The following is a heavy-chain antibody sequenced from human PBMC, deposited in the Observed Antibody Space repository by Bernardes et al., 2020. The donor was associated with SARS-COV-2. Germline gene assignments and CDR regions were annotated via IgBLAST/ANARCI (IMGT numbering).Heavy chain of an antibody. V-gene: IGHV3-7*01. CDR3: ARPLTLPVPGA. Sequence: GGSLRLSCAASGFSFSDYWMSWARQAPGKGLEWVANIKPDGNTKNYVDSVKGRFTISRDNAKNSLYLQMNSLRAEDTAVYYCARPLTLPVPGAWGQGTLVTVSS. J-gene: IGHJ4*02. D-gene: IGHD6-19*01. CDR1: GFSFSDYW. CDR2: IKPDGNTK.